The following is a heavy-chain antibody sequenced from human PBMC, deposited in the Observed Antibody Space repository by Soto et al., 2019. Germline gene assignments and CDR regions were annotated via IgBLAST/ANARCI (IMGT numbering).Heavy chain of an antibody. CDR3: AGVPTAMAGMGIDY. J-gene: IGHJ4*02. D-gene: IGHD6-19*01. V-gene: IGHV3-23*01. Sequence: GGSLRLSCAASGLTFSIYAMSWVRQAPGKGPEWVASITRGGDITYYADSVKGRFTISRDNAKNTLYLQMNSLRAEDTAVYYCAGVPTAMAGMGIDYWGQGTLVTVSS. CDR2: ITRGGDIT. CDR1: GLTFSIYA.